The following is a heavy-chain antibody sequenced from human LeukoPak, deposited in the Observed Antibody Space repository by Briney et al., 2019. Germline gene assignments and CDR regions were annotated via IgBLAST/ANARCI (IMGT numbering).Heavy chain of an antibody. Sequence: ASVKVSCKACGYTFTSYGISWVRQAPGQGLEWMGWISAYNGNTNYAQKLQGRVTMTTDTSTSTAYMELRSLRSDDTAVYYCARDSFLHKYCTNGVCYKTGYFQHWGQGTLVTVSS. J-gene: IGHJ1*01. CDR2: ISAYNGNT. V-gene: IGHV1-18*01. D-gene: IGHD2-8*01. CDR1: GYTFTSYG. CDR3: ARDSFLHKYCTNGVCYKTGYFQH.